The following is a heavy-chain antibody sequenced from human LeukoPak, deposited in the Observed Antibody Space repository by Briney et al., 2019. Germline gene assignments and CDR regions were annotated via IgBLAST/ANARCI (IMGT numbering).Heavy chain of an antibody. D-gene: IGHD5-18*01. CDR3: ARDESGSEYSYGLYYYYYMDV. Sequence: PSETLSLTCTVSGYSISSGYYWGWIRQPPGKGLEWIGSIYHSGSTYYNPSLKSRVTISVDTSKNQFSLKLSSVTAADTAVYYCARDESGSEYSYGLYYYYYMDVWGKGTTVTVSS. CDR2: IYHSGST. CDR1: GYSISSGYY. V-gene: IGHV4-38-2*02. J-gene: IGHJ6*03.